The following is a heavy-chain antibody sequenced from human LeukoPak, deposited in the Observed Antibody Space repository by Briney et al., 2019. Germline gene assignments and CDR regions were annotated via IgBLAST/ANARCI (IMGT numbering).Heavy chain of an antibody. CDR2: ISPSSGYI. CDR1: GFTFSSYS. CDR3: ARGGVTTYGYEF. V-gene: IGHV3-21*06. D-gene: IGHD4-17*01. J-gene: IGHJ4*02. Sequence: GGSLRPSCAASGFTFSSYSMNWVRQAPGKGLEWVSSISPSSGYIYYADSVKGRFTISRDDAKNSLCLQMNSLRAEDTAVYYCARGGVTTYGYEFWGQGAPVTVSS.